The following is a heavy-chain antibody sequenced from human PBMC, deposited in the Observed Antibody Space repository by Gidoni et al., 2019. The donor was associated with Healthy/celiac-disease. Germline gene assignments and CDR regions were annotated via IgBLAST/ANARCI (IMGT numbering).Heavy chain of an antibody. CDR2: IYSGGST. D-gene: IGHD1-26*01. CDR1: GFTVSSNY. CDR3: ARCLQVGAEDF. J-gene: IGHJ4*02. Sequence: EVQLVESGGGLVQPGGSLRISCAASGFTVSSNYMRCVRQAPGKGLEWVAVIYSGGSTYDADSVKGRFTISRDNSKNTLYLQMNSLRAEDTAVYDCARCLQVGAEDFWGQGTLVTVSS. V-gene: IGHV3-66*01.